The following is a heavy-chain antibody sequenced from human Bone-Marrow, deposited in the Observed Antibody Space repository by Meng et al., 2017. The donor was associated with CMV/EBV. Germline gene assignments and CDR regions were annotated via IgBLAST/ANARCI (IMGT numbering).Heavy chain of an antibody. Sequence: SVKVSCKASGGTFSSYTISWVRQAPGQGLEWMGRIIPILGIANYAQKFQGRVTITADKSTSTAYMELSRLRSEDTAVYYCARGYYGSGSPVYWGQGTLVTVSS. CDR1: GGTFSSYT. J-gene: IGHJ4*02. D-gene: IGHD3-10*01. CDR2: IIPILGIA. CDR3: ARGYYGSGSPVY. V-gene: IGHV1-69*02.